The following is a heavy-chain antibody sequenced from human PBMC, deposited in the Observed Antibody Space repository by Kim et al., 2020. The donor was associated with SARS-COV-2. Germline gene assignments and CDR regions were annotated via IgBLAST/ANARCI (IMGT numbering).Heavy chain of an antibody. Sequence: DAVKGRFSISRDNAKNTLMLQMSSLRAEDTAVYYCARETVEYGDSDWFDLWGQGTLVTVSS. V-gene: IGHV3-7*03. CDR3: ARETVEYGDSDWFDL. D-gene: IGHD4-17*01. J-gene: IGHJ5*02.